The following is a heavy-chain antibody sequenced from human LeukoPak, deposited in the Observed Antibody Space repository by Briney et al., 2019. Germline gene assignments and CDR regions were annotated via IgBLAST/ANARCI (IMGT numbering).Heavy chain of an antibody. CDR3: ARRTNGFDI. CDR1: GGSISAYY. V-gene: IGHV4-4*07. Sequence: SETLSLTCTVSGGSISAYYWSWIRQPAGKGLEWIGRIYTSGGTNYNPSLKSRVTISLDTSKNQCSLKLTSVTAADTAVYYCARRTNGFDIWGQGTMVTVSS. CDR2: IYTSGGT. J-gene: IGHJ3*02. D-gene: IGHD3/OR15-3a*01.